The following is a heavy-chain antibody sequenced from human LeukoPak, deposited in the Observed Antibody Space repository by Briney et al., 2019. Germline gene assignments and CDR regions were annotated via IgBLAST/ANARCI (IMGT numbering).Heavy chain of an antibody. V-gene: IGHV4-31*01. J-gene: IGHJ4*02. D-gene: IGHD3-22*01. CDR1: GGSINSGGYY. CDR2: IYYSGST. Sequence: PSQTLSLTCTVSGGSINSGGYYWSWIRQHPGKGLEWIGNIYYSGSTSYNPSLKSEITISVDTSKNQFSLKLSAVTAADTAVYYCARDRRGGYYPSLDYWGQRTLVTVSS. CDR3: ARDRRGGYYPSLDY.